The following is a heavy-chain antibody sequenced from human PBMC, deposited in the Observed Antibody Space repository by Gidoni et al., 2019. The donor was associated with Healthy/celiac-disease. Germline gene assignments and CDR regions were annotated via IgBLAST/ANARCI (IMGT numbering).Heavy chain of an antibody. J-gene: IGHJ5*02. D-gene: IGHD5-18*01. CDR1: GFPFADYA. V-gene: IGHV3-9*01. Sequence: EVQLVESGVGLVQPGRSLRLSCAASGFPFADYAMHWVRQAPGKGLEWVSGISWNSGSRGYADSVKGRFTISRDNAKNSLDLQMNSLRAEDTALYYCEKGDVDTAMGGWFDPWGQGTLVTVSS. CDR2: ISWNSGSR. CDR3: EKGDVDTAMGGWFDP.